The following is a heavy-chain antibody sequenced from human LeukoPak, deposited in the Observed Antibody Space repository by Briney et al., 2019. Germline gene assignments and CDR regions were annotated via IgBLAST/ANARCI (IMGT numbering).Heavy chain of an antibody. D-gene: IGHD3-10*01. J-gene: IGHJ4*02. V-gene: IGHV4-38-2*02. Sequence: PSETLSLTCTVSGYSISSGYYWGWIRQPPGKGLEWIGYIYYSGSTNYNPSLKSRVTISVDTSKNQFSLKLSSVTAADTAVYYCARVRDITMVRGVIQSPYFDYWGQGTLVTVSS. CDR2: IYYSGST. CDR3: ARVRDITMVRGVIQSPYFDY. CDR1: GYSISSGYY.